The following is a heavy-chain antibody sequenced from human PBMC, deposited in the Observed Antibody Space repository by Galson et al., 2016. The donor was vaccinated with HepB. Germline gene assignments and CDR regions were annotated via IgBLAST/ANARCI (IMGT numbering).Heavy chain of an antibody. J-gene: IGHJ4*02. CDR3: TRDGSGWSSN. CDR2: TRQDGGEN. Sequence: SLRLSCAASGFTFSNNWMGWVRQGPGKGLEWVANTRQDGGENYYLDSVKGRFTISRDNAKNSLYLEMNSLRAEDTAVYYCTRDGSGWSSNWGQGTLVTVSS. D-gene: IGHD6-19*01. CDR1: GFTFSNNW. V-gene: IGHV3-7*03.